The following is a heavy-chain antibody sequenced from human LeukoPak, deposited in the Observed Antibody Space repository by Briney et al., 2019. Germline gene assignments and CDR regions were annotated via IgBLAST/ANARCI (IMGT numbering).Heavy chain of an antibody. CDR1: GFTFASYV. CDR3: AKRMADCSGGTCPLPFDY. V-gene: IGHV3-23*01. Sequence: GGSLRLSCAASGFTFASYVMSWVRQAPGKGLEWVSAISGRGGSTYYADSVKGRFTISRDNSKNTLYLQMNSLRAEDTAVYYCAKRMADCSGGTCPLPFDYLGQGTLVTVSS. J-gene: IGHJ4*02. D-gene: IGHD2-15*01. CDR2: ISGRGGST.